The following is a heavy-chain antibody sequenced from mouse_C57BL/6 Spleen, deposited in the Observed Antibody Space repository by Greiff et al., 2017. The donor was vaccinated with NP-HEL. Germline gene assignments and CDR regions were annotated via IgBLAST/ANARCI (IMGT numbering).Heavy chain of an antibody. D-gene: IGHD2-3*01. CDR2: ISYDGSN. V-gene: IGHV3-6*01. CDR3: ARCDGYYNYFDY. J-gene: IGHJ2*01. Sequence: EVKLQESGPGLVKPSQSLSLTCSVTGYSITSGYYWNWIRQFPGNKLEWMGYISYDGSNNYNPSLKNRISITRDTSKNQFFLKLNSVTTEDTATYYWARCDGYYNYFDYWGQGTTLTVSS. CDR1: GYSITSGYY.